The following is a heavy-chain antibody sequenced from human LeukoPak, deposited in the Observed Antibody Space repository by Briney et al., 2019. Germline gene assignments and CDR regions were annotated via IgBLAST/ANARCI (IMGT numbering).Heavy chain of an antibody. CDR3: ASGASDAFDI. J-gene: IGHJ3*02. Sequence: SQTLSLTCTVSGGSISSGSYYWSWIRQPAGKGLEWIGSIYHSGSTYYNPSLKSRATISVDTSKNQFSLKLSSVTAADTAVYYCASGASDAFDIWGQGTMVTVSS. CDR2: IYHSGST. V-gene: IGHV4-61*02. CDR1: GGSISSGSYY.